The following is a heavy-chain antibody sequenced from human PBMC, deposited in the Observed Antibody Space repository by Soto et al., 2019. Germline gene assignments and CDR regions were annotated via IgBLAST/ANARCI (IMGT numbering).Heavy chain of an antibody. V-gene: IGHV4-30-4*01. CDR3: ARAPKVSGSSQTRPDF. CDR1: GGSIDSDDYY. Sequence: KPSETLSLTCTVSGGSIDSDDYYWTWIRQPPGKGLEWIGYIYSSGRTSYNPSLESRLTISIDTSKNQFSLHLNSVSAADTAVYYCARAPKVSGSSQTRPDFWGQGTLVTVSS. J-gene: IGHJ4*02. CDR2: IYSSGRT. D-gene: IGHD6-6*01.